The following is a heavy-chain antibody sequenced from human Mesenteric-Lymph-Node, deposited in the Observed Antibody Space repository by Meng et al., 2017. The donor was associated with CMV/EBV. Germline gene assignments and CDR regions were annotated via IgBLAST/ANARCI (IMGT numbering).Heavy chain of an antibody. Sequence: GESLKISCAASGFTFNDYGMHWVRQAPGKGLEWVAVIRSVGSNENYIDSVRGRFRISRDNSKNMLYLQINSLRAEDTAVYYCAKDGDSATSYLDYWGQGTLVTVSS. CDR1: GFTFNDYG. J-gene: IGHJ4*02. V-gene: IGHV3-33*03. CDR3: AKDGDSATSYLDY. D-gene: IGHD5-12*01. CDR2: IRSVGSNE.